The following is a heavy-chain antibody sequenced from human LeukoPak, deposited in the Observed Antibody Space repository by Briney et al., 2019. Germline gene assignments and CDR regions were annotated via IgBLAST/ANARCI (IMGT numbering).Heavy chain of an antibody. CDR2: INSDGTTP. CDR1: GFTFSSYG. V-gene: IGHV3-74*01. Sequence: PGGSLGLSCAASGFTFSSYGMHWVRQAPGKGLVWVSRINSDGTTPSYADSVRGRFTISRDNAKNTLYLQMNSLRAEDTAVYYCARDQAGAFDIWGQGTMVTASS. J-gene: IGHJ3*02. D-gene: IGHD3-10*01. CDR3: ARDQAGAFDI.